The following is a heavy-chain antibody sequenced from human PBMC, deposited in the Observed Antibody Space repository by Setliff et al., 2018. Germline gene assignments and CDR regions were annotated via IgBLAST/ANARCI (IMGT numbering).Heavy chain of an antibody. D-gene: IGHD3-22*01. CDR1: GYGFTSYY. CDR3: ARINFYASSGYYYAPDY. V-gene: IGHV1-46*01. Sequence: ASVKVSCKASGYGFTSYYMYWVRQAPGQGLEWMGTINTGGGSASIVDQFQGRVTMTRDTSTSTVYTELSSLTSDDTAVYYCARINFYASSGYYYAPDYWGQGTLVTVSS. CDR2: INTGGGSA. J-gene: IGHJ4*02.